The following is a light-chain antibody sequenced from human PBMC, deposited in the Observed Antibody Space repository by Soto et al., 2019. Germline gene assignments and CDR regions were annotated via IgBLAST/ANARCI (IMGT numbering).Light chain of an antibody. J-gene: IGKJ1*01. Sequence: DIQMTQSPSTLSASIGDRVTITCRASESVNSWLAWYQQKPGKAPNLLIYKASTLKSGVPSRFSGSASGTDFTLTITSLQPDDFATYYCQQYDTYPWTFGQGTKVEIK. V-gene: IGKV1-5*03. CDR3: QQYDTYPWT. CDR1: ESVNSW. CDR2: KAS.